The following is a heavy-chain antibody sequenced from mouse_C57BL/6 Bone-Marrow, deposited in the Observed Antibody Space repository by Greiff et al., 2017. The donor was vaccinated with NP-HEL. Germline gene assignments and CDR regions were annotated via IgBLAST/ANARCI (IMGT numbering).Heavy chain of an antibody. CDR2: IDPSDSYT. CDR3: ARRHYYGRGGFAY. Sequence: VKLVESGAELVMPGASVKLSCKASGSTFTSYWMHWVKQRPGQGLEWIGEIDPSDSYTNYNQKFKGKSTLTVDNSSSTAYMQLSSLTSEDSAVYYCARRHYYGRGGFAYWGQGTLVTVSA. D-gene: IGHD1-1*01. V-gene: IGHV1-69*01. J-gene: IGHJ3*01. CDR1: GSTFTSYW.